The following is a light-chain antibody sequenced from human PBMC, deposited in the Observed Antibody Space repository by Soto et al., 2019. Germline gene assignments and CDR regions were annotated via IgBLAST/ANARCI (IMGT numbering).Light chain of an antibody. V-gene: IGLV2-23*03. CDR3: CSYAGSSTFVV. CDR1: SSDVGSYNL. CDR2: EGS. J-gene: IGLJ2*01. Sequence: QSVLTQPASVSGSPGQSITISCTGTSSDVGSYNLVSWYQQHPGKAPKLVIYEGSKRPSGVSNRFSGSKSGNTASLTISGLQAEEEADYYCCSYAGSSTFVVFGGGTQLTVL.